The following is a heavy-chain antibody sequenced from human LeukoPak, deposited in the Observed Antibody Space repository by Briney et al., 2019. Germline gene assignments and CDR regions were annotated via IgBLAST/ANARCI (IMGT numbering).Heavy chain of an antibody. J-gene: IGHJ4*02. CDR2: IYYSGST. Sequence: SETLSLTCTVSGGSISSYYWSWIRQPPGKGLEWIGYIYYSGSTNYNPSLKSRVTISVDTSNNQFSLKLSSVTAADTAVYYCARVDSFGGDRDYFDYWGQGTLVTVSS. CDR3: ARVDSFGGDRDYFDY. V-gene: IGHV4-59*01. CDR1: GGSISSYY. D-gene: IGHD3-16*01.